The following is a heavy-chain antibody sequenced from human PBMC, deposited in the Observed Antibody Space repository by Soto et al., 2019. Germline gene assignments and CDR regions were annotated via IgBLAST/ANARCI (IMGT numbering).Heavy chain of an antibody. V-gene: IGHV1-8*01. J-gene: IGHJ5*02. CDR3: ARMATFGSLNWFDP. Sequence: SVKYSYEPSGYSFTNNDFSWVRQANGPGLEWMGWMNTGSGDTGYAQKFQGRVSMTRDISIATAYMELSSLRSDDTAIYYCARMATFGSLNWFDPWGQGTLVTVSS. D-gene: IGHD3-16*01. CDR1: GYSFTNND. CDR2: MNTGSGDT.